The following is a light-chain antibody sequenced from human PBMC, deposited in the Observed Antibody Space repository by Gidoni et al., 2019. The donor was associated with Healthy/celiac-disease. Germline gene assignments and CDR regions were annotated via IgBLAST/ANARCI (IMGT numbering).Light chain of an antibody. CDR1: KSVSSY. CDR3: QQRSNWPPLT. CDR2: DAS. J-gene: IGKJ4*01. Sequence: EIVLTQSPATLSLSPGERATLSCRASKSVSSYVAWYQQKPGQAPRLLISDASNRATGIPARFSGSGAGTDFTLTISSLEPEDFAVYYCQQRSNWPPLTFGGGTKVEIK. V-gene: IGKV3-11*01.